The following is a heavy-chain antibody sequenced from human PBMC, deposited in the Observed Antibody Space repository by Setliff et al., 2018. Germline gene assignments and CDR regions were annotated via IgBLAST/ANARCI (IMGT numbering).Heavy chain of an antibody. CDR2: INSDGSGT. J-gene: IGHJ4*02. CDR3: VAVRWNYPTV. V-gene: IGHV3-74*01. Sequence: GGSLRLSCAASGFTFNTYWMHWVRQAPGKGLVWFSHINSDGSGTSYADSVKGRFTISRDNAKNTLYLQMNGLRAEDTAVFYCVAVRWNYPTVWGQGALVTVSS. D-gene: IGHD1-7*01. CDR1: GFTFNTYW.